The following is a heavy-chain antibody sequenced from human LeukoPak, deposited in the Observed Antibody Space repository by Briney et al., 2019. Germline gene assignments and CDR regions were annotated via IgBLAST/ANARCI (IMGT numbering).Heavy chain of an antibody. V-gene: IGHV1-2*02. Sequence: GASVKVSCKASGYTXTGYYVHWVRQAPGQGLEWMGWINPHTDATDSAQKFQGRVTMTMDTSISTAYMELTNLTFDDTAVYYCAREYGSGNYYIYLDYWGQGTLVTVSS. CDR1: GYTXTGYY. D-gene: IGHD3-10*01. CDR2: INPHTDAT. CDR3: AREYGSGNYYIYLDY. J-gene: IGHJ4*02.